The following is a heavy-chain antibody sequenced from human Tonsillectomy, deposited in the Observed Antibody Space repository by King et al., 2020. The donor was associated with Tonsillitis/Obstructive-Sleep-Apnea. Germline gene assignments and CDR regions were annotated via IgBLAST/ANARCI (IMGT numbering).Heavy chain of an antibody. J-gene: IGHJ5*02. CDR2: IHSDGRIT. CDR3: ARDQSFDGNEDNWFDP. D-gene: IGHD3-9*01. V-gene: IGHV3-74*03. Sequence: DVQLVEAGGGSVQPGGSLRLSCAASGFAFSSFWMHWVRQAPGKGLVWVSRIHSDGRITTYADSVKGRFTISRDNAKNTLYLQMNSLRAEDTAVYYCARDQSFDGNEDNWFDPWGQGTLVTVSS. CDR1: GFAFSSFW.